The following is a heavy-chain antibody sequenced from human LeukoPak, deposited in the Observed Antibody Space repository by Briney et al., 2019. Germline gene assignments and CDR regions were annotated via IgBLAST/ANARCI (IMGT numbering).Heavy chain of an antibody. J-gene: IGHJ4*02. CDR1: GFTFSSYS. CDR2: ISSGSTYI. Sequence: GGSLRLSCSASGFTFSSYSMNWVRQAPGKGLEWVSSISSGSTYIHYADSVKGRFTLSRDNAKNSLYLQMNSLRAEDTAVYYCASSSGASWGYFDYWGQGTLVTVSS. V-gene: IGHV3-21*01. CDR3: ASSSGASWGYFDY. D-gene: IGHD2-15*01.